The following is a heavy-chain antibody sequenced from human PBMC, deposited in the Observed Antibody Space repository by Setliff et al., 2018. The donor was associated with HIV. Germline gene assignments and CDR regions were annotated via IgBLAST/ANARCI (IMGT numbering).Heavy chain of an antibody. D-gene: IGHD4-4*01. J-gene: IGHJ4*02. V-gene: IGHV1-69*10. Sequence: ASVKVSCKASGGTLSNYAISWVRQAPGQGLEWVGGIIPFVNIANYAQKFQGRVTMTADKSTSTVYMGLRSLRSEDTAMYYCSRSRNLDYWGQGTLVTVSS. CDR1: GGTLSNYA. CDR2: IIPFVNIA. CDR3: SRSRNLDY.